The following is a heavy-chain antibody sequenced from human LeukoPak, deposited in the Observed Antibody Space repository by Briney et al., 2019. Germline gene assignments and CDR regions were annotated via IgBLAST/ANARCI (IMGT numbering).Heavy chain of an antibody. V-gene: IGHV4-59*08. D-gene: IGHD3-10*01. CDR3: ARGSGRIPFDY. CDR2: IYYSGST. Sequence: PSETLSLTRTVSGGSISSYYWSWIRQPPGKGLEWIGYIYYSGSTNYNPSLKSRVTISADTSKNQFSLMLNSVTAADTAVYYCARGSGRIPFDYWGQGTLVTVSS. J-gene: IGHJ4*02. CDR1: GGSISSYY.